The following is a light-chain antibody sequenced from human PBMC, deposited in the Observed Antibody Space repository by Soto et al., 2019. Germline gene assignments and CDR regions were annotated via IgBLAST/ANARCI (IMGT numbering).Light chain of an antibody. J-gene: IGLJ1*01. CDR3: TSYTSSSPFV. V-gene: IGLV2-14*01. CDR1: SSDVGAYDF. CDR2: EVT. Sequence: QPASVSGSPGQSITISCTGTSSDVGAYDFVSWYQQHPDKAPKLLIYEVTNRPSGVSNRFSGSKSGNTASLTISGLQADDEADYYCTSYTSSSPFVFGTGTKLTVL.